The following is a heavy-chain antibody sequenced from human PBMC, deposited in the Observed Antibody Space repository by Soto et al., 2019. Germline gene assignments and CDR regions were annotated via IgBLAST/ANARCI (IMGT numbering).Heavy chain of an antibody. Sequence: GESLKISCKGSGYSFTSYWIGWVRQMPGKGLEWMGIIYPGDSDTRYSPSFQGQVTISADKSISTAYLQWSSLKASDTAMYYCARHTPYSGYDYHGFDYWGQGTLVTVSS. V-gene: IGHV5-51*01. J-gene: IGHJ4*02. CDR2: IYPGDSDT. D-gene: IGHD5-12*01. CDR1: GYSFTSYW. CDR3: ARHTPYSGYDYHGFDY.